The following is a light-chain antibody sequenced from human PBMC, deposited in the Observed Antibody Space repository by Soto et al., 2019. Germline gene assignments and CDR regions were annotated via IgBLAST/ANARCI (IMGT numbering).Light chain of an antibody. J-gene: IGKJ1*01. CDR1: QSISSW. CDR3: QQYNSYWT. Sequence: DIQMTQSPSTLSASVGDRVTMSCRASQSISSWLAWYQQKPGKAPKLLIYKASSLESGVPSRFSGSGSGTEFTLTISSLQPDDFATYYSQQYNSYWTFGQGTKVEIK. CDR2: KAS. V-gene: IGKV1-5*03.